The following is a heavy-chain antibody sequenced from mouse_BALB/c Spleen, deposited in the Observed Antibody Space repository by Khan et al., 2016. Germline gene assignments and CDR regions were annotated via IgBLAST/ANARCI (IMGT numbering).Heavy chain of an antibody. V-gene: IGHV10S3*01. CDR1: GFTFNTNA. J-gene: IGHJ3*01. CDR3: VRDTPFAY. Sequence: EVQLVETGGGLVQPRGSLKLSCAASGFTFNTNAMNWVRQAPGKGLEWVSRIRSKSSNYATYYADSVKDRSTISRDDSQSMLYLQMNNLKTEDTAMYYCVRDTPFAYWGQGTLVTVSA. CDR2: IRSKSSNYAT.